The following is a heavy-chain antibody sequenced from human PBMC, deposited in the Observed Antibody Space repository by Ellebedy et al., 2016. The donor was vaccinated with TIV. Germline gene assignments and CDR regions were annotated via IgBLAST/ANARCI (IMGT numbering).Heavy chain of an antibody. CDR2: IKQDGSEK. CDR1: GFSFSNYW. CDR3: ARSYSGTYRAGDY. Sequence: GESLKISCAASGFSFSNYWMTWVRQAPGKGLEWVANIKQDGSEKYYVDAVKGRFPISRDNAKDSLYLQMNSLGAEDTALYYGARSYSGTYRAGDYWGQGTVVTVSS. J-gene: IGHJ4*02. D-gene: IGHD1-26*01. V-gene: IGHV3-7*01.